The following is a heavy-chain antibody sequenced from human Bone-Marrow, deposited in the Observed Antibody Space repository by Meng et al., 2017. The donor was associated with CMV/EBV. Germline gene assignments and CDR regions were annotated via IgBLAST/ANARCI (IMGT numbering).Heavy chain of an antibody. J-gene: IGHJ4*02. CDR1: GFTFDDYG. Sequence: GESLKISCAASGFTFDDYGMSWVRQAPGKGLEWVSGINWSGVRTGYAESVRGRFTVSRDNPKNSMYLQLNSLRAEDTAVYYCARDLLEGRYWGQGTLVTVSS. CDR3: ARDLLEGRY. CDR2: INWSGVRT. V-gene: IGHV3-20*04. D-gene: IGHD3-3*01.